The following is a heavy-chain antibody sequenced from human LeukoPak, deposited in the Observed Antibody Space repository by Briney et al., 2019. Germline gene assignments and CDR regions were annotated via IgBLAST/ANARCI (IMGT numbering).Heavy chain of an antibody. V-gene: IGHV3-15*01. CDR1: GFTFSSYA. Sequence: GGSLRLSCAASGFTFSSYATSWVRQAPGKGLEWVGRIKSKTDGGTTDYAAPVKGRFTNSRDDSKNTLYLQMNSLKTEDTAVYYCTTGLPPPHYYYGMDVWGQGTTVTVSS. J-gene: IGHJ6*02. CDR3: TTGLPPPHYYYGMDV. CDR2: IKSKTDGGTT.